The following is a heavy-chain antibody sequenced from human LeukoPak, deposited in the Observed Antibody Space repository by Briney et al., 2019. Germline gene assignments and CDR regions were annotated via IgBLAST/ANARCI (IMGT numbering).Heavy chain of an antibody. Sequence: SETLSLTCAVYGGSFSGYYWSWIRQPPGKGLEWIGEINHSGSTNYNPSLKSRVTISVDTSKNQFSLKLSSVTAADTAVYYCARDFTSSGNFDYWGQGTLVTVSS. CDR3: ARDFTSSGNFDY. CDR2: INHSGST. D-gene: IGHD5-12*01. J-gene: IGHJ4*02. CDR1: GGSFSGYY. V-gene: IGHV4-34*01.